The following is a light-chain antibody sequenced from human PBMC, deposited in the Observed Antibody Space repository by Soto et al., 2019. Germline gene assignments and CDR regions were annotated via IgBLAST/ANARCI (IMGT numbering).Light chain of an antibody. J-gene: IGLJ2*01. CDR2: DVS. CDR1: SSDVGGYNY. CDR3: CSYAGSAFVV. V-gene: IGLV2-11*01. Sequence: QSALTQPRSVSGSPGQSVTISCTGTSSDVGGYNYVSWYQQHPGKAPKLMIYDVSKRSSGVPDRFSGSKSGNTASLTISGLQAEEEADYYCCSYAGSAFVVFGGGTKLTVL.